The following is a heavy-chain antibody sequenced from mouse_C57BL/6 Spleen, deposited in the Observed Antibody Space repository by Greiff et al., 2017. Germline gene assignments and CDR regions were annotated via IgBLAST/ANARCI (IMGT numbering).Heavy chain of an antibody. CDR3: ARYDYSGSSYGYFDV. CDR1: GFTFTDYY. V-gene: IGHV7-3*01. D-gene: IGHD1-1*01. CDR2: IRNKANGYTT. J-gene: IGHJ1*03. Sequence: EVKLVESGGGLVQPGGPLSLSCAASGFTFTDYYMSWVRQPPGKALEWLGFIRNKANGYTTEYSASVKGRFTISRDNSQSILYLQMNALRAEDSASYYGARYDYSGSSYGYFDVWGTGTTFPVSS.